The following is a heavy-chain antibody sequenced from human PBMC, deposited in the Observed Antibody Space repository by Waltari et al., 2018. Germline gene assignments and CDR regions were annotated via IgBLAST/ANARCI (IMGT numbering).Heavy chain of an antibody. J-gene: IGHJ4*02. CDR3: AREAGDGYLVDY. CDR1: GYSINSGYY. CDR2: IYQSGGT. D-gene: IGHD5-12*01. V-gene: IGHV4-38-2*02. Sequence: QVQLQESGPGLVKPSETLSLTCTVSGYSINSGYYWGWIRQPPGKGLEWIGSIYQSGGTYYNPSLKSRVTISVDISKNQFSLKLNSVTAADTAVYYCAREAGDGYLVDYWGQGSLVTVSS.